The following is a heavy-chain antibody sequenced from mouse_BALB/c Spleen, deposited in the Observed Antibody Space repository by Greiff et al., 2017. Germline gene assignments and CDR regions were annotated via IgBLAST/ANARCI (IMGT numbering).Heavy chain of an antibody. CDR3: ARNCGYGFAY. V-gene: IGHV2-2*02. J-gene: IGHJ3*01. CDR2: IWSGGST. D-gene: IGHD1-2*01. CDR1: GFSLTSYG. Sequence: VQLQESGPGLVQPSQSLSITCTVSGFSLTSYGVHWVRQSPGKGLEWLGVIWSGGSTDYNAAFISSLSISKDNSKSQVFFKMNRQQANDTAIYYCARNCGYGFAYWGQGTLVTVSA.